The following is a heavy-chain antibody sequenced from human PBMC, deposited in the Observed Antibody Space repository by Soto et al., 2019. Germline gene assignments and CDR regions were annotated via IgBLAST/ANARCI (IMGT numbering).Heavy chain of an antibody. CDR3: ARGDGGLWTFYYYYGMDV. V-gene: IGHV4-31*03. Sequence: QVQLQESGPGLVKPSQTLSLTCTVSGGSISSGGYYWSWIRQHPGKGLEWIGYIYYSGSTYYNPSLKSRVTISVDTSKNQFSLKLSSVTAADTAVYYCARGDGGLWTFYYYYGMDVWGQGTTVTVSS. J-gene: IGHJ6*02. D-gene: IGHD2-21*01. CDR2: IYYSGST. CDR1: GGSISSGGYY.